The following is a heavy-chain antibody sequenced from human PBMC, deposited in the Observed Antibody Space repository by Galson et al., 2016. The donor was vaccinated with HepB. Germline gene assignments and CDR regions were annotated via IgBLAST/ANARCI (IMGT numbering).Heavy chain of an antibody. J-gene: IGHJ6*04. V-gene: IGHV3-11*01. CDR2: ISGRGTIV. Sequence: SLRLSCAAYGSFTFSDYYMNWIRQAPGKGLEWIASISGRGTIVKYADSVKGRLTVSRANTEKSLFLQMNSLRAEDTSVYYCVSDAFDSSSSWRLGKSFYYYGMDVWGKGTTVTVSS. CDR3: VSDAFDSSSSWRLGKSFYYYGMDV. D-gene: IGHD6-6*01. CDR1: GSFTFSDYY.